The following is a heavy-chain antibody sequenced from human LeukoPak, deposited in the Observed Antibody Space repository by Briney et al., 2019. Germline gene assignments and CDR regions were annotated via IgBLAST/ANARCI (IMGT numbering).Heavy chain of an antibody. D-gene: IGHD2-15*01. Sequence: GGSLRLSCAASGFTFSSYSMNWVRQAPGKGLEWVSSISSSSSYIYYADSVKGRFTISRDNARNSLYLQMNSLRTEDTAVYYCARDRCNGGTCYLSVLDYWGQGTLVTVSS. V-gene: IGHV3-21*01. CDR3: ARDRCNGGTCYLSVLDY. CDR2: ISSSSSYI. CDR1: GFTFSSYS. J-gene: IGHJ4*02.